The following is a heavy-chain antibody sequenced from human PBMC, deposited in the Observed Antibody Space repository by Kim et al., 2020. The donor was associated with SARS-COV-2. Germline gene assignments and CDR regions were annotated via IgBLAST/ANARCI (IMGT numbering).Heavy chain of an antibody. Sequence: GGSLRLSCAASGFTFDDYAMHWVRQAPGKGLEWVSGISRNSGSIGYADSVKGRFTISRDNAKNSLYLQMNSMRAEDTALYYCAKGVFGVVTHGTFDYWGQGTLVTVSS. J-gene: IGHJ4*02. CDR2: ISRNSGSI. V-gene: IGHV3-9*01. D-gene: IGHD3-3*01. CDR1: GFTFDDYA. CDR3: AKGVFGVVTHGTFDY.